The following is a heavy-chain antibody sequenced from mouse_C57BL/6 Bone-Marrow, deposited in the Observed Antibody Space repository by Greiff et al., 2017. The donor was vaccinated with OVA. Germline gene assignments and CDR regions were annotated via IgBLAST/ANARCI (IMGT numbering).Heavy chain of an antibody. CDR1: GYTFTSYW. J-gene: IGHJ3*01. CDR3: TSQFTTVVATDPWFAY. CDR2: IYPGNSDT. V-gene: IGHV1-5*01. D-gene: IGHD1-1*01. Sequence: VQLQQSGTVLARPGASVKMSCKTSGYTFTSYWMHWVKQRPGQGLEWIGSIYPGNSDTSYNQKFKGKAKLTAVTSASTAYMELSSLTNEDSAVYYCTSQFTTVVATDPWFAYWGQGTLVTVSA.